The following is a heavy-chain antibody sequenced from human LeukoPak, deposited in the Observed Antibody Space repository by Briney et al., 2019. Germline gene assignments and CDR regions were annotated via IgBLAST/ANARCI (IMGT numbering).Heavy chain of an antibody. J-gene: IGHJ5*02. V-gene: IGHV4-30-2*01. CDR3: ARASSSSWQYNWFDP. D-gene: IGHD6-13*01. CDR2: IYHSGST. Sequence: SQTLSLTCAVSGGFISSDDYSWSWLRQPPGKGLGWIGYIYHSGSTYYNPSLKSRVTISVDRSKNQFSLKLSSVTAADTAVYYCARASSSSWQYNWFDPWGQGTLVTVSS. CDR1: GGFISSDDYS.